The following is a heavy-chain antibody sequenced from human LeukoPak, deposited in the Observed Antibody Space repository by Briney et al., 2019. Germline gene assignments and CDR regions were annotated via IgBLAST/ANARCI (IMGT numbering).Heavy chain of an antibody. CDR1: GYTFTGYY. Sequence: APVKVSCKASGYTFTGYYMHWVRQAPGQGLEWMGWINPNSGGTNYAQKFQGRVTMTRDTSISTAYMELSRLRSDDTAVYYCARAITKTTAAKDYWGQGTLVTVSS. CDR3: ARAITKTTAAKDY. CDR2: INPNSGGT. V-gene: IGHV1-2*02. D-gene: IGHD2-2*01. J-gene: IGHJ4*02.